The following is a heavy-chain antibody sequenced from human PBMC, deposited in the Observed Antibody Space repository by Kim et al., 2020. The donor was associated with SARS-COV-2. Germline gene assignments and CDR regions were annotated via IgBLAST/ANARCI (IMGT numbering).Heavy chain of an antibody. Sequence: GGSLRLSCAASGFTFSNYGMHWVRQAPGKGLEWVAVISYDGSNKYYADSVKGRFTISRDNSKNTLYLQMNSLRAEDTAVYYCARHYDYVWGNYRGYYMDV. D-gene: IGHD3-16*02. J-gene: IGHJ6*03. CDR1: GFTFSNYG. V-gene: IGHV3-33*05. CDR3: ARHYDYVWGNYRGYYMDV. CDR2: ISYDGSNK.